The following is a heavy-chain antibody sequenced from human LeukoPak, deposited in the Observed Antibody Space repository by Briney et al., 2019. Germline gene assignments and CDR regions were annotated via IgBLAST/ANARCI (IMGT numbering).Heavy chain of an antibody. CDR2: FDPEDGET. J-gene: IGHJ3*02. Sequence: ASVKVSCKVSGYTLTELSMHWVRQAPGKGLEWMGGFDPEDGETIYAQKFQGRVTMTEDTSTDTAYMELSSLRSEDTAVYYCATGGVATISWGAFDIWGQGTMVTVSS. V-gene: IGHV1-24*01. D-gene: IGHD5-12*01. CDR1: GYTLTELS. CDR3: ATGGVATISWGAFDI.